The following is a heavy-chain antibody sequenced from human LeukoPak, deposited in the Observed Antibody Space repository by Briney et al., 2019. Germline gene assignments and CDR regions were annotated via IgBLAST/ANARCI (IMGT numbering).Heavy chain of an antibody. Sequence: SETLSLTCTVSGGSISSSSYYWGWIRQPPGKGLEWIGSIYYSGSTYYNPSLKSRVTISVDTSKNQFSLKLSSVTVADTAVYYCARDAYRDFWSGYYYHYYYMDVWGKGTTVTVSS. V-gene: IGHV4-39*07. CDR1: GGSISSSSYY. D-gene: IGHD3-3*01. CDR2: IYYSGST. CDR3: ARDAYRDFWSGYYYHYYYMDV. J-gene: IGHJ6*03.